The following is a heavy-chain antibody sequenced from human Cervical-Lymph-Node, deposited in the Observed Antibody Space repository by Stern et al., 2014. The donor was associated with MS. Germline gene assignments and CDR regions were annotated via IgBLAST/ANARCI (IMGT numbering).Heavy chain of an antibody. CDR1: GFIFRTYA. Sequence: VQLLESGAGVVQPGRSLRLSCAASGFIFRTYAMHWVRQAPGEGLEWVAVISYDGKNEYYADSVKGRFTISRDNSKSTLYLQMNSLRAEDTAVYYCAQDSQSTTTYHYYGMDVWGQGTTVIVS. D-gene: IGHD4-11*01. V-gene: IGHV3-30*18. CDR3: AQDSQSTTTYHYYGMDV. J-gene: IGHJ6*02. CDR2: ISYDGKNE.